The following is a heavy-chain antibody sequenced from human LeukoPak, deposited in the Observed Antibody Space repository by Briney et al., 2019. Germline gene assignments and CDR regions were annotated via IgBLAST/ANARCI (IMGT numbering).Heavy chain of an antibody. CDR3: ARGPARSIFGVVTPFDY. D-gene: IGHD3-3*01. CDR1: GGSISSYY. J-gene: IGHJ4*02. CDR2: IYYSGTT. Sequence: PSETLSLTCTVSGGSISSYYWSWIRQPPGKGLEWIGYIYYSGTTNYNPSLKSRVTISVDTSKNQFSLKLSSVTAADTAVYYCARGPARSIFGVVTPFDYWGQGALVTVSS. V-gene: IGHV4-59*01.